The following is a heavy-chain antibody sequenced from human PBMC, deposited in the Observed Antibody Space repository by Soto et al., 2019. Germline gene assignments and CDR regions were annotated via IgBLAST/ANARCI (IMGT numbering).Heavy chain of an antibody. V-gene: IGHV4-4*02. CDR1: GSSFTSNNW. J-gene: IGHJ4*02. Sequence: PSETLSLTCAVSGSSFTSNNWWTWVRQPPGQGLEWIREIYRTGSTNYNPPLKSRVTISLDKSEKQISLKVTSLTAADTAVYYCASRDPGTSVDYWGQGTLVTVSS. D-gene: IGHD1-7*01. CDR3: ASRDPGTSVDY. CDR2: IYRTGST.